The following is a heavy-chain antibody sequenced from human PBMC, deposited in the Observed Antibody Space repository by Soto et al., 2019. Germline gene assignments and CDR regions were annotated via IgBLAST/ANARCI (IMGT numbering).Heavy chain of an antibody. V-gene: IGHV4-30-4*01. Sequence: QVRLQESGPGLVKPSQTLSLTCTVSGGSISSGDYYWSWIRQPPGKGLEWIGYIYYSGSTYYNPSLKSRVTISVDTSKNQFSLKLSSVTAADTAVYYCAKHYGDNVGPSQDPYFDYWGQGTLVTVSS. J-gene: IGHJ4*02. CDR1: GGSISSGDYY. CDR2: IYYSGST. CDR3: AKHYGDNVGPSQDPYFDY. D-gene: IGHD4-17*01.